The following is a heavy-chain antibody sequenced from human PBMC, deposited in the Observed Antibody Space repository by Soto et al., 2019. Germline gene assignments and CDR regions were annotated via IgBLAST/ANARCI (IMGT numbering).Heavy chain of an antibody. CDR1: GCTFTSYG. CDR3: AREGTTGAYYYYMDV. CDR2: MNPNSGNT. D-gene: IGHD4-17*01. Sequence: ASVKVSCQASGCTFTSYGISWVRQAPGQGLEWMGWMNPNSGNTGYAQKFQGRVTMTRNTSISTAYMELSSLRSEDTAVYYCAREGTTGAYYYYMDVWGKGTTVTVSS. J-gene: IGHJ6*03. V-gene: IGHV1-8*02.